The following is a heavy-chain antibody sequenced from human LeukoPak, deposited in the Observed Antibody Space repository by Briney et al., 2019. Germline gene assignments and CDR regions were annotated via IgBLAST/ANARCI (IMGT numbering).Heavy chain of an antibody. Sequence: ASVKVSCKASGYTFTSYGISWVRQAPGQGLEWMGWISAYNGNTNYAQKLQGRVTMTTDTSTSTAYMDLRSLRSDHTAVYYCARKRSKGLPSDYWGQGTLVTVSS. D-gene: IGHD5-12*01. CDR3: ARKRSKGLPSDY. CDR1: GYTFTSYG. J-gene: IGHJ4*02. CDR2: ISAYNGNT. V-gene: IGHV1-18*01.